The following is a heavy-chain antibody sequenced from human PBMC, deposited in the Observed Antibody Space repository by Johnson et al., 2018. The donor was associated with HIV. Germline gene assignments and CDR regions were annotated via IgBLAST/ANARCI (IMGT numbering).Heavy chain of an antibody. CDR1: GFTVSSNY. Sequence: VQLVESGGGLVQPGGSLRLSCAASGFTVSSNYMSWVRQAPGKGLEWVSVIYSGGSTYYADSVKGRFTISRDNSKNTLYLQMNSLRAEDTAVYYCAKDAGQRGARAFDIWGQGTMVTVSS. D-gene: IGHD6-25*01. J-gene: IGHJ3*02. CDR3: AKDAGQRGARAFDI. CDR2: IYSGGST. V-gene: IGHV3-66*01.